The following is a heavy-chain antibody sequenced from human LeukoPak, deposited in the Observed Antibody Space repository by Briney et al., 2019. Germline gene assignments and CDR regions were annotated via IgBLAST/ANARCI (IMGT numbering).Heavy chain of an antibody. J-gene: IGHJ5*02. CDR3: AREGGAAIAVAGTIAWFDP. D-gene: IGHD6-19*01. CDR2: INPSGGST. CDR1: GYTFTGYY. Sequence: ASVKVSCKASGYTFTGYYMHWVRQAPGQGLEWMGIINPSGGSTSYAQKFQGRVTMTRDMSTSTVYMELSRLRSDDTAVYYCAREGGAAIAVAGTIAWFDPWGQGTLVTVPS. V-gene: IGHV1-46*01.